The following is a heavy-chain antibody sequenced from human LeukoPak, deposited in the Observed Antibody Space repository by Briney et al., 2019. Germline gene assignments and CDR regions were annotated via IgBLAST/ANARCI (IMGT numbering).Heavy chain of an antibody. CDR2: IYIRGTT. CDR3: ARVVYSGYDFRGAMDV. D-gene: IGHD5-12*01. V-gene: IGHV4-61*02. J-gene: IGHJ6*03. CDR1: GDSISSGSYY. Sequence: SETLSLTCTVSGDSISSGSYYWSWIRQSAGKGLEWIGRIYIRGTTTYNPSLKSRVTISVDTSKNQFSLKLSSVTAADTAVYYCARVVYSGYDFRGAMDVWGKGTTVTVSS.